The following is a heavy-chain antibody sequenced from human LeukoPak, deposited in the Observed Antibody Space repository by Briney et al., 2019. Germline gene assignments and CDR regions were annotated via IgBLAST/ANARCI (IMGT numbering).Heavy chain of an antibody. J-gene: IGHJ4*02. CDR2: IRSKAYDGTT. D-gene: IGHD6-19*01. V-gene: IGHV3-49*04. CDR1: GFTFGDYA. Sequence: GGSLRLSCRVSGFTFGDYAMAWVRQAPGKGLEWVGSIRSKAYDGTTEYAVSVKGRFTISRDDSNSIAYLQMNSLKTEDTGMYYCSRIERLPSSRTEVAADFWGQGTLVTVSS. CDR3: SRIERLPSSRTEVAADF.